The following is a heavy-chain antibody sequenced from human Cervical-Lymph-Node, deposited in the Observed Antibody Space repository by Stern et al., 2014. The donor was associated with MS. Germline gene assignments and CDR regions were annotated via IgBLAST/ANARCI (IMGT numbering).Heavy chain of an antibody. D-gene: IGHD3-3*01. CDR2: INSNSGGT. CDR1: GYIFTDNY. CDR3: ARGSGTAYDLRGDY. J-gene: IGHJ4*01. Sequence: QLVQSGAEAKAPGASMKVSCRASGYIFTDNYLYWVRQAPGQGLEWLGLINSNSGGTNYAQNFQGRVTMTRDTSISTAYMELRWLGYADTAVYYCARGSGTAYDLRGDYWGQGTLVTVSS. V-gene: IGHV1-2*02.